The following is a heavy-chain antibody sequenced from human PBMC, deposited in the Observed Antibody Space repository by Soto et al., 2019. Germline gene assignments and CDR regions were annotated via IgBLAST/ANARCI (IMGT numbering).Heavy chain of an antibody. CDR1: GGSFSGYY. D-gene: IGHD2-15*01. CDR2: INHSGST. J-gene: IGHJ4*02. Sequence: SETLSLTCAVYGGSFSGYYWSWIRQPPGKGLEWIGEINHSGSTNYNPSLKSRVTISVDTSKNQFSLKLSSVTAADTAVYYCASSGHMKEGYCSGGSCHVLDYWGQGTLVTVSS. CDR3: ASSGHMKEGYCSGGSCHVLDY. V-gene: IGHV4-34*01.